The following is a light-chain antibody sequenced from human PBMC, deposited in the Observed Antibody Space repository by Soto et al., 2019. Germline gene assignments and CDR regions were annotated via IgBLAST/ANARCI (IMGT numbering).Light chain of an antibody. V-gene: IGKV1-5*01. CDR3: QQYNRFSTWT. Sequence: DIQMTQSPSPRPALEGDKFTITCRASQSISFNLACYQRKPGKAPKVLIWNASSLQRGVPSRFSGSGSGTEFTLTISSLLPDDFATYYCQQYNRFSTWTFGQGTKVEIK. CDR1: QSISFN. CDR2: NAS. J-gene: IGKJ1*01.